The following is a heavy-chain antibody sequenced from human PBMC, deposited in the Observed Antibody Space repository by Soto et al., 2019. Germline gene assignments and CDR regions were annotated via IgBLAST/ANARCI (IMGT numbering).Heavy chain of an antibody. Sequence: EVQMLESGGGLAQPGGSLRLSCAASGFSFSSYAMSWVRQAPGKGLEWVSGISGAGSGTYYADSVKGRFTISRDNSKKTLYQQMNSLRAEDTAVYYGAKGASGWSRVYFDYWGQGTLVSVSS. CDR1: GFSFSSYA. CDR2: ISGAGSGT. J-gene: IGHJ4*02. V-gene: IGHV3-23*01. D-gene: IGHD6-19*01. CDR3: AKGASGWSRVYFDY.